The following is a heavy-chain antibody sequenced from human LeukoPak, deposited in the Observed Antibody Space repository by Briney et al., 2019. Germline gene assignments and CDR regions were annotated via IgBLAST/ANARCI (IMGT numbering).Heavy chain of an antibody. CDR3: ARVTLTGYYAFDY. J-gene: IGHJ4*02. CDR1: GFTFSSYN. CDR2: ISSTSSYI. V-gene: IGHV3-21*01. Sequence: GGSLRLSCAASGFTFSSYNMNWVRQAPGRGLEWVSSISSTSSYINYADSVKGRFTISRDKAKNSLYLQMNSLRAEDTAVYYCARVTLTGYYAFDYWGQGTLVTVSS. D-gene: IGHD3-9*01.